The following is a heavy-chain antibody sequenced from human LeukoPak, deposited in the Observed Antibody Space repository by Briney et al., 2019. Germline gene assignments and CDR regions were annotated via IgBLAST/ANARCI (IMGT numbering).Heavy chain of an antibody. CDR3: ARSWNSGSYHPILYDAFDI. CDR1: GFTFSSYS. Sequence: GGSLRLSCAASGFTFSSYSMNWVRQAPGKGLEWVSSISSSSSYIYYADSVKGRFTISRDNAKNSLYLQMNSLRAEDTAVYYCARSWNSGSYHPILYDAFDIRGQGTMVTVSS. V-gene: IGHV3-21*01. CDR2: ISSSSSYI. J-gene: IGHJ3*02. D-gene: IGHD1-26*01.